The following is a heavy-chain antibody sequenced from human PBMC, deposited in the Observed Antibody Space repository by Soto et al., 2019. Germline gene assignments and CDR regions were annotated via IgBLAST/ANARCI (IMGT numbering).Heavy chain of an antibody. J-gene: IGHJ6*02. CDR3: ASGYCANGVCNTVDGGDV. CDR2: IIPIFETT. V-gene: IGHV1-69*01. CDR1: GDTFSNYG. D-gene: IGHD2-8*01. Sequence: QVQLVQSGAEVKKPGSSVKVSCKASGDTFSNYGFNWVRQAPGQGLEWMGRIIPIFETTTYAQKFQGRGTITADESTSTAYMELSSLTSEDTAVYYCASGYCANGVCNTVDGGDVWGQGTTVSVS.